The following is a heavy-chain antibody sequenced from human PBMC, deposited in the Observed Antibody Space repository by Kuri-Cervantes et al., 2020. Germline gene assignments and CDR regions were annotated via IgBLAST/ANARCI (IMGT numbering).Heavy chain of an antibody. CDR1: GFTFSSYA. CDR2: ISYDGSNK. V-gene: IGHV3-30-3*01. Sequence: LSLTCAASGFTFSSYAMHWVRQAPGKGLEWVAVISYDGSNKYYADSVKGRFTISRDNSKNTLYLQMNSLRAEDTAVYYCARDLPQAFMKWLRVSGPDAFDIWGQGTMVTVSS. J-gene: IGHJ3*02. D-gene: IGHD5-12*01. CDR3: ARDLPQAFMKWLRVSGPDAFDI.